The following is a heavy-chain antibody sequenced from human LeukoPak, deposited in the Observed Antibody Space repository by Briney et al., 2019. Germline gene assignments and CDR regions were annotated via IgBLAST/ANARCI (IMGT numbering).Heavy chain of an antibody. CDR1: GGSISSSSYY. V-gene: IGHV4-39*07. D-gene: IGHD3-3*01. CDR2: IYYSGST. J-gene: IGHJ4*02. Sequence: SETLSLTCTVSGGSISSSSYYWGWIRQPPGKGLEWIGSIYYSGSTYYNPSLKSRVTISVDTSKNQFSLKLSSVTAADTAVYYCARERPGSGFDYWGQGTLVTVSS. CDR3: ARERPGSGFDY.